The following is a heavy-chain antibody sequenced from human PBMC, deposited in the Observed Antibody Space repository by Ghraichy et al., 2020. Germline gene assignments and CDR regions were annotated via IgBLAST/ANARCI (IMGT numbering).Heavy chain of an antibody. V-gene: IGHV4-39*01. D-gene: IGHD3-10*01. CDR3: TRHGQVAFGAFDI. Sequence: SETLSLTSTVSGGSISTSSFYWAWIRQPPGKGLEWIGSIYYTGGTYYNPSLKSRVTISVDMSNNQFSLNLTSVTAADTAVYFCTRHGQVAFGAFDIWGQGTAVTVSS. CDR2: IYYTGGT. J-gene: IGHJ3*02. CDR1: GGSISTSSFY.